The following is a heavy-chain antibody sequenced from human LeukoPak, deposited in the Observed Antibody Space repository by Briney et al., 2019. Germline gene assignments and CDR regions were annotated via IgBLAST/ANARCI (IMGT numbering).Heavy chain of an antibody. V-gene: IGHV1-69*04. CDR1: GGTFSSYA. D-gene: IGHD2-2*01. J-gene: IGHJ4*02. CDR2: IIPIFGIA. CDR3: ATIGTVPAATRDLRKASY. Sequence: GAPVKVSCKASGGTFSSYAISWVRQAPGQGLEWMGRIIPIFGIANYAQKFQGRVTITADKSTSTAYMELSSLRSEDTAVYYCATIGTVPAATRDLRKASYWGQGTLVTVSS.